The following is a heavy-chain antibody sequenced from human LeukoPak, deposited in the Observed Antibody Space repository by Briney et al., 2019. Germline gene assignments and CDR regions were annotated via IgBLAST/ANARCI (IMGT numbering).Heavy chain of an antibody. CDR1: GGSISSYY. CDR3: ARGYSSRY. V-gene: IGHV4-59*01. CDR2: IYYSGST. Sequence: SETLSLTCTVSGGSISSYYWSWIRQPPGKGLEWIGYIYYSGSTYYNPSLKSRVTISVDTSKNQFSLKLSSVTAADTAVYYCARGYSSRYWGQGTLVTVSS. D-gene: IGHD6-13*01. J-gene: IGHJ4*02.